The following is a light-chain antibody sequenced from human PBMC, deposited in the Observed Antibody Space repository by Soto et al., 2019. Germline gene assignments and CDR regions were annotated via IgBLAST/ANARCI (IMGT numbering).Light chain of an antibody. Sequence: DMQLTQSPSFLSASVGDRVTITCRASQNINTFLAWYQQKPGKAPNLLIFAASTLLGGVPSRFSGSGSGTEFSRTISSLQPEDFATYYCQQLNTYPFTCGPGTKVEI. CDR1: QNINTF. V-gene: IGKV1-9*01. CDR3: QQLNTYPFT. J-gene: IGKJ3*01. CDR2: AAS.